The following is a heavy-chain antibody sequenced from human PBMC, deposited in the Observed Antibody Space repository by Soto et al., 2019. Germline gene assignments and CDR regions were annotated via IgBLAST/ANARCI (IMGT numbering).Heavy chain of an antibody. Sequence: GGSLRLSCAASGFTFSDYYMSWIRQAPGKGLEWVSSISSSGSTIYYGDSVKGRFTISRDNAKNTLYLQMNSLRAEDRAVDYCARDRSRITGRQGDYYGIDVWGQGTTVTVSS. D-gene: IGHD1-20*01. J-gene: IGHJ6*02. V-gene: IGHV3-11*01. CDR2: ISSSGSTI. CDR3: ARDRSRITGRQGDYYGIDV. CDR1: GFTFSDYY.